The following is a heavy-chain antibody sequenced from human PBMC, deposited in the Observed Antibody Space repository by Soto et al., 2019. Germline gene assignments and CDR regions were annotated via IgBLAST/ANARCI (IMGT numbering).Heavy chain of an antibody. Sequence: GESLKISCKGSVYSFAGYWITWVRQEPGKGLEWMGRIDPSDSQTYYSPSFRGHVTISVTKSITTVFLQWSSLRASDTAMYYCARQIYDSDTGPNFQYYFDSWGQGTPVTAPQ. CDR3: ARQIYDSDTGPNFQYYFDS. CDR1: VYSFAGYW. V-gene: IGHV5-10-1*01. J-gene: IGHJ4*02. D-gene: IGHD3-22*01. CDR2: IDPSDSQT.